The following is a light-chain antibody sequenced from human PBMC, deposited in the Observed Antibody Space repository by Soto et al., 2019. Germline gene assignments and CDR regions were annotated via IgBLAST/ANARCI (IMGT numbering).Light chain of an antibody. Sequence: DIVMTQSPDSLAVSLGERATINCKSSQSVLYSSNNKNYLAWYQQKPGQPPKLLIYWASTRESGVPDRFSGSGSVTDFTLTISSLQAEDVALYYCQQYYSTPPTFGQGTKVEIK. CDR2: WAS. CDR1: QSVLYSSNNKNY. CDR3: QQYYSTPPT. V-gene: IGKV4-1*01. J-gene: IGKJ1*01.